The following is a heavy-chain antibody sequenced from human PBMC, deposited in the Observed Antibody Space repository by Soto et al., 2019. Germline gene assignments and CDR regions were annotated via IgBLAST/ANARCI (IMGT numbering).Heavy chain of an antibody. CDR3: AKEPSYSSRLVSMDV. D-gene: IGHD6-19*01. CDR2: ISYDGSNK. V-gene: IGHV3-30*18. Sequence: GGSLRLSCAASGFTFSSYGMHWVRQAPGKGLEWVAVISYDGSNKYYADSVKGRFTISRDNSKNTLYLQMNSLRAEDTAVYYCAKEPSYSSRLVSMDVWGQGTTVTVSS. J-gene: IGHJ6*02. CDR1: GFTFSSYG.